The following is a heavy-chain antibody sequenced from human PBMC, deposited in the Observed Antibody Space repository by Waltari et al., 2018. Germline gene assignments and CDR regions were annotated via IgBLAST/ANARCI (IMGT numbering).Heavy chain of an antibody. CDR2: ISSSSSYI. CDR3: ARGSGGSGSYAYYFDY. J-gene: IGHJ4*02. CDR1: GFTFSSSS. Sequence: EVQLVESGGGLVKPGGSLRLSCAASGFTFSSSSMNWVRQAPGKGLEWVSSISSSSSYIYYADSVKGRFTISRDNAKNSLYLQMNSLRAEDTAVYYCARGSGGSGSYAYYFDYWGQGTLVTVSS. D-gene: IGHD3-10*01. V-gene: IGHV3-21*01.